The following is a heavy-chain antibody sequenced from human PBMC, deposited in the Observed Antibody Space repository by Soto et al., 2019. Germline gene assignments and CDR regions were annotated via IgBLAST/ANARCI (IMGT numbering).Heavy chain of an antibody. V-gene: IGHV1-69*01. Sequence: QVQLVQSGAEVKKPGSSVKVSCKASGGTFSSYAIGWVRQAPGQGLEWMGGIIPIFGTANYAQKFQGRVTITADESTSTAYMELSSLRSEDTAVYYCARGRGQQLVLYFDYWGQGTLVTVSS. J-gene: IGHJ4*02. D-gene: IGHD6-13*01. CDR1: GGTFSSYA. CDR2: IIPIFGTA. CDR3: ARGRGQQLVLYFDY.